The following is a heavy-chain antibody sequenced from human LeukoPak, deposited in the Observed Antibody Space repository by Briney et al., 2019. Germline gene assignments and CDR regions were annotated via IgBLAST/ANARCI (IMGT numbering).Heavy chain of an antibody. V-gene: IGHV3-74*01. D-gene: IGHD2-21*02. CDR3: TRELPREVTLDY. J-gene: IGHJ4*01. Sequence: GGSLRLPCAASGFTFIAYGMQWVRQAPGKGLVWVSRINPDGTSTSYADSVKGRFTVSRDNAKNTLYLQVNSLRAEDTAVYFCTRELPREVTLDYWGRGTLVTVSS. CDR1: GFTFIAYG. CDR2: INPDGTST.